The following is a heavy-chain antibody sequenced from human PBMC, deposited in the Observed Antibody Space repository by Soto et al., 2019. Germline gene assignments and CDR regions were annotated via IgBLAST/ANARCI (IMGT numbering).Heavy chain of an antibody. V-gene: IGHV1-18*01. J-gene: IGHJ5*02. CDR1: GYSFSSYG. CDR2: ISAYNGNT. D-gene: IGHD1-26*01. CDR3: ARASGSSYWFDP. Sequence: ASVKVSCKASGYSFSSYGISWVRQAPGQGLEWMVWISAYNGNTNYAQKLQGRVTMTTDTSTSTVYMELRSLRSDDTAVYYCARASGSSYWFDPWGQGTLVTVSS.